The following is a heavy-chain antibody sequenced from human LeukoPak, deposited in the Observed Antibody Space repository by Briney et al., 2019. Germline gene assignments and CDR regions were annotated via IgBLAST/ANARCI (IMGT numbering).Heavy chain of an antibody. CDR2: IPYDGSNK. V-gene: IGHV3-30*04. J-gene: IGHJ4*02. CDR1: GFTFSSYA. D-gene: IGHD1-7*01. Sequence: PGRSLRLSCAASGFTFSSYAMHWVRQAPGKGLEWVAVIPYDGSNKYYADSVKGRFTISRDNSKNTLYLQMNSLRAGDTAVYYCATIQKNNWNYSDGGGDSDYWGQGTLVTVSS. CDR3: ATIQKNNWNYSDGGGDSDY.